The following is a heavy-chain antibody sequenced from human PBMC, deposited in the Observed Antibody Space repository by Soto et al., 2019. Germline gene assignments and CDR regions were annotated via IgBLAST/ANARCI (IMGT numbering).Heavy chain of an antibody. CDR3: AREGQSGYDYEAYYYYYGMDV. J-gene: IGHJ6*02. CDR2: IIPIFGTA. V-gene: IGHV1-69*13. CDR1: GCTFSSYA. D-gene: IGHD5-12*01. Sequence: SVKVSFKASGCTFSSYAISWVRQAPGQGLEWMGGIIPIFGTANYAQKFQGRVTITADESTSTDYMELSSLRSEDTAVYYCAREGQSGYDYEAYYYYYGMDVWGQGTTVTVSS.